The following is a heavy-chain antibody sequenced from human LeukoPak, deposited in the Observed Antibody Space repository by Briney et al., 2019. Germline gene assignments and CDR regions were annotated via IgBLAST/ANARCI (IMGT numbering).Heavy chain of an antibody. D-gene: IGHD2-21*02. CDR1: GFTFSRLG. V-gene: IGHV3-33*06. Sequence: GTSLRLSCAASGFTFSRLGMQWVRQAPGKGLEWVAVIHNDGTQGQYGDSVKGRFTISKDSSQNTLYLQMNNLRDDDTGVYYCAKEGDEFRGYLDVWGKGTTVTVSS. CDR3: AKEGDEFRGYLDV. J-gene: IGHJ6*03. CDR2: IHNDGTQG.